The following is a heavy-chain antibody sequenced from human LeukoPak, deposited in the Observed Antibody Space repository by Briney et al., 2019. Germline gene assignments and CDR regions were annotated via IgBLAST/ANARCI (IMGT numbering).Heavy chain of an antibody. CDR2: MNPNSGNT. CDR1: GCTFTSYD. Sequence: ASVKVSCKASGCTFTSYDINWVRQATGQGLEWMGWMNPNSGNTGYAQKFQGRVTMTRNTSISTAYMELSSLRSEDTAVYYCARAFVVVVAATGWWFDPWGQGTLVTVSS. V-gene: IGHV1-8*01. CDR3: ARAFVVVVAATGWWFDP. J-gene: IGHJ5*02. D-gene: IGHD2-15*01.